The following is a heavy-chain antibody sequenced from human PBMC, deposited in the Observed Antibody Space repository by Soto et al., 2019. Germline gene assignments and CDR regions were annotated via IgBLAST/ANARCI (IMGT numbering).Heavy chain of an antibody. V-gene: IGHV5-10-1*03. CDR3: ARTWDIVVVPAATPMDV. CDR2: IDPSDSYT. D-gene: IGHD2-2*01. J-gene: IGHJ6*02. Sequence: EVQLVQSGAEVKKPGESLRISCKGSGYSFTSYWISWVRQMPGKGLEWMGRIDPSDSYTNYSPSFQGHVTISADKSISTADLQWSSVKASDTAMYYCARTWDIVVVPAATPMDVWGQGTTVTVSS. CDR1: GYSFTSYW.